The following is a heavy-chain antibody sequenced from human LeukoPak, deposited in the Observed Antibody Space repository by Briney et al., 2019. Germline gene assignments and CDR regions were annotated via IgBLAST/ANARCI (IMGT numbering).Heavy chain of an antibody. J-gene: IGHJ4*02. D-gene: IGHD3-10*01. CDR3: ARDQFVDS. Sequence: PGGSLRLSCAASGFRFSDYYMSWIRQAPGKGLEWVSSISRGGNSKYSADSVKGRFTISRDNAKNSLDLQMDSLTPDDTAVYYCARDQFVDSWGQGTLVTVSS. CDR1: GFRFSDYY. V-gene: IGHV3-11*01. CDR2: ISRGGNSK.